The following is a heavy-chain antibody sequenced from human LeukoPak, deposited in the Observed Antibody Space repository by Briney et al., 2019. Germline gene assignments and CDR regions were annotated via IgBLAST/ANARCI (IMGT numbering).Heavy chain of an antibody. CDR1: GGTFSSYA. Sequence: ASVKVSCKASGGTFSSYAISWVRQAPGQGLEWMGRNIPIFGTANYAQKFQGRVTITADKSTSTAYMELSSLRSEDTAVYYCARERMVRGIYYYYYMDVWGKGTTVTVSS. J-gene: IGHJ6*03. CDR2: NIPIFGTA. CDR3: ARERMVRGIYYYYYMDV. D-gene: IGHD3-10*01. V-gene: IGHV1-69*06.